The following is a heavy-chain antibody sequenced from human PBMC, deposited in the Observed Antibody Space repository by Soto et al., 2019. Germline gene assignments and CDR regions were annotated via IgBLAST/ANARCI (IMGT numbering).Heavy chain of an antibody. D-gene: IGHD3-10*01. J-gene: IGHJ6*02. CDR1: GFTFSSYA. V-gene: IGHV3-30-3*01. CDR2: ISYDGSNK. CDR3: AKDKYYGSGSYYNPYNSYYYYGMDV. Sequence: PGGSLRLSCAASGFTFSSYAMHWVRQAPGKGLEWVAVISYDGSNKYYADSVKGRFTISRDNSKNTLYLQMNSLRAEDTAVYYCAKDKYYGSGSYYNPYNSYYYYGMDVWGQGTTVTVSS.